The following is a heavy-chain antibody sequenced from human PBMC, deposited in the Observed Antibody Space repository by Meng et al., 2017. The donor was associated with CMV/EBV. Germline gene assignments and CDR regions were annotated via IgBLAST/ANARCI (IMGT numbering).Heavy chain of an antibody. Sequence: GGSLRLSCAASGFTFSSYAMSWVRQAPGKGLEWVSAISGSGGSTYYAGSVKGRFTISRDNSKNTLYLQMNGLRAEDTAVYYCAKDSGYLSSVLDYWGQGTLVTVSS. V-gene: IGHV3-23*01. D-gene: IGHD3-22*01. J-gene: IGHJ4*02. CDR2: ISGSGGST. CDR3: AKDSGYLSSVLDY. CDR1: GFTFSSYA.